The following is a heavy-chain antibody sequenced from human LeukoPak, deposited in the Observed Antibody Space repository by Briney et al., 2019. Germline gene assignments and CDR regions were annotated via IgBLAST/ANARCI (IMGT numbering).Heavy chain of an antibody. CDR3: ARVTVDIVVVPAAAGTFYYYYYMDV. D-gene: IGHD2-2*03. Sequence: GSLRLSCAASGFTFSSYEMNWVRQAPGKGLEWVSYISSSGSTIYYADSVKGRFTISRDNAKNSLYLQMNSLRAEDTAVYYCARVTVDIVVVPAAAGTFYYYYYMDVWGKGTTVTVSS. V-gene: IGHV3-48*03. J-gene: IGHJ6*03. CDR1: GFTFSSYE. CDR2: ISSSGSTI.